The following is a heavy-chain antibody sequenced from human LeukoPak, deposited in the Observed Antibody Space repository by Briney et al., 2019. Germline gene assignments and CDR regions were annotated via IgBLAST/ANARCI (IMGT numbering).Heavy chain of an antibody. CDR1: GYTFTSYD. V-gene: IGHV1-8*01. J-gene: IGHJ6*02. CDR3: ARFRPYYCGMDV. CDR2: MNPNSGNT. Sequence: GASVKVSCKASGYTFTSYDINWVRQATGQGLEWMGWMNPNSGNTGYAQKFQGRVTMTRNTSISTAYMELSSLRSEDTAVYYCARFRPYYCGMDVWGQGTTVTVSS.